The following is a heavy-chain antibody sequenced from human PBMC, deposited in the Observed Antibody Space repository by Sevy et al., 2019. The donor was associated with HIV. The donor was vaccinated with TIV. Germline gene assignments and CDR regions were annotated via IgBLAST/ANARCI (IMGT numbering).Heavy chain of an antibody. J-gene: IGHJ6*02. Sequence: SETLSLTCTVSGGSISSYYWSWIRQPPGKGLEWNGYIYYSGSTNYNPSFKSGVTISVDTSKNQFSLKLSSVTAADTAVYYCARDIVVAVGDYYYYYGMDVWGQGTTVTVSS. D-gene: IGHD2-15*01. CDR3: ARDIVVAVGDYYYYYGMDV. CDR2: IYYSGST. CDR1: GGSISSYY. V-gene: IGHV4-59*13.